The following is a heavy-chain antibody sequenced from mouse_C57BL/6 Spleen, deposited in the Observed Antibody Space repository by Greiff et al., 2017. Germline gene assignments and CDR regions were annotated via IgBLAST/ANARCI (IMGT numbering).Heavy chain of an antibody. D-gene: IGHD2-4*01. CDR2: IDPSDSYT. V-gene: IGHV1-59*01. J-gene: IGHJ3*01. CDR1: GYTFTSYW. Sequence: QVQLQQPGAELVRPGTSVKLSCKASGYTFTSYWMHWVKQRPGQGLEWIGVIDPSDSYTNYNQKFKGKATLTVDTSSSTAYMQLSSLTSEDSAVYYCAREDDYDGVAYWGQGTLVTVSA. CDR3: AREDDYDGVAY.